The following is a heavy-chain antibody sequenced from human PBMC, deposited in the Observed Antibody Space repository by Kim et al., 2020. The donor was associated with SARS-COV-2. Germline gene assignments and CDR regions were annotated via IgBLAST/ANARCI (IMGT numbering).Heavy chain of an antibody. J-gene: IGHJ4*02. CDR1: GGSISSYY. D-gene: IGHD4-4*01. CDR3: ASVQSQDGGDYFDY. Sequence: SETLSLTCTVSGGSISSYYWSWIRQPPGKGLEWIGYIYYSGSTNYNPSLKSRVTISVDTSKNQFSLKLSSVTAADTAVYYCASVQSQDGGDYFDYWGQGTLVTVSS. CDR2: IYYSGST. V-gene: IGHV4-59*01.